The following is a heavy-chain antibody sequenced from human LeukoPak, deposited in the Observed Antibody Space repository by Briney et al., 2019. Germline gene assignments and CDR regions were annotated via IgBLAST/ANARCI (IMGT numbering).Heavy chain of an antibody. CDR2: INHSGNT. CDR1: GGSFSGYY. V-gene: IGHV4-34*01. CDR3: ARGRIAARRSNWFDP. D-gene: IGHD6-6*01. Sequence: SETLSLTCAVYGGSFSGYYWSWIRQPPGKGLEWIGEINHSGNTNYNPSLKSRVTISVDTSKNQFSLKLSSVTAADTAVYYCARGRIAARRSNWFDPWGQGTLVTVSS. J-gene: IGHJ5*02.